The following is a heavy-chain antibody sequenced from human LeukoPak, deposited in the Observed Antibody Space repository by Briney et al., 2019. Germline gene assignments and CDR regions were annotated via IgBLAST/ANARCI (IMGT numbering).Heavy chain of an antibody. Sequence: PSETLSLTCTVSGGSISSYYWSWIRQPPGKGLEGIVYIYYSGSTNYNPSLKSRVTISVDTSKNQFSLRLSSVTAADTAVYYCARVSGSGNYEGWGQGTLVTVSS. CDR2: IYYSGST. J-gene: IGHJ4*02. CDR3: ARVSGSGNYEG. CDR1: GGSISSYY. D-gene: IGHD3-10*01. V-gene: IGHV4-59*12.